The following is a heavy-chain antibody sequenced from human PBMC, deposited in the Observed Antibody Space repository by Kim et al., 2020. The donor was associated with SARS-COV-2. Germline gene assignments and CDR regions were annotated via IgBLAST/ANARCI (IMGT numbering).Heavy chain of an antibody. J-gene: IGHJ4*02. V-gene: IGHV4-4*06. D-gene: IGHD2-2*01. Sequence: LKSRVTLSVDTSNNQFSLKLSSETAADTAVYYCAREGYCSSTSCYGTLDYWGQGTLVTVSS. CDR3: AREGYCSSTSCYGTLDY.